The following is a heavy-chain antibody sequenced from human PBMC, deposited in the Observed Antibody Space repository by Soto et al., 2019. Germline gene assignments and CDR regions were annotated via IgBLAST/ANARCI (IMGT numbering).Heavy chain of an antibody. CDR2: IIPIFGTA. Sequence: GASVKVSCKASGGTFSSYAVSWVRQAPGQGLEWMGGIIPIFGTANYAQKFQGRVTMTADKSTSTAYMELRSLRSEDTAFYYCATSYGSGYRAFDYWGQGALVTVSS. CDR1: GGTFSSYA. CDR3: ATSYGSGYRAFDY. D-gene: IGHD3-10*01. V-gene: IGHV1-69*06. J-gene: IGHJ4*02.